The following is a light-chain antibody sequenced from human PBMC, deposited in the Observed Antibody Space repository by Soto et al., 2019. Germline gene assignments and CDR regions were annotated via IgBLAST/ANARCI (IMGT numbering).Light chain of an antibody. J-gene: IGKJ4*01. CDR3: QQYAESPLT. V-gene: IGKV3-20*01. Sequence: EIVLTQSPGALSLSPGDRATLSCRASQTVGSNYLAWYQQKPGQAPRLLIYAASGRATGITDRFSGSGSGTDFTLTISRLEPEDFAVYYCQQYAESPLTFGGGTKVEIK. CDR2: AAS. CDR1: QTVGSNY.